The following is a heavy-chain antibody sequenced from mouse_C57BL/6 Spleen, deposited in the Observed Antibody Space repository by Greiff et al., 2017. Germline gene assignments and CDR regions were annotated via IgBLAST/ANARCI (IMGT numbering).Heavy chain of an antibody. CDR1: GFTFSNYW. Sequence: EVMLVESGGGLVQPGGSMKLSCVASGFTFSNYWMNWVRQSPEQGLEWVAQIRFKSDDYATHYAVSVKGRLTISRDDSKSRVYLKINNLRAEDTGIYCCSCPDDHDGYYFDYWGQGTTLTVPS. CDR3: SCPDDHDGYYFDY. D-gene: IGHD2-4*01. V-gene: IGHV6-3*01. CDR2: IRFKSDDYAT. J-gene: IGHJ2*01.